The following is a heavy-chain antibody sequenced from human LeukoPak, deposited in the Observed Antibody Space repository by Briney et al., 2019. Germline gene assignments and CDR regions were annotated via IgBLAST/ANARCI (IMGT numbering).Heavy chain of an antibody. J-gene: IGHJ4*02. CDR2: ISAGGGST. CDR1: GFTFRSYG. Sequence: PGGSLRLSCAASGFTFRSYGISWVRQAPGKGLEWVSGISAGGGSTYYADSVKGRFTLSRDNSKNTLSLQMNSLRAEDTAIYYCAKDLWSGSHYPFDSWGQGTLVTVSS. D-gene: IGHD1-26*01. V-gene: IGHV3-23*01. CDR3: AKDLWSGSHYPFDS.